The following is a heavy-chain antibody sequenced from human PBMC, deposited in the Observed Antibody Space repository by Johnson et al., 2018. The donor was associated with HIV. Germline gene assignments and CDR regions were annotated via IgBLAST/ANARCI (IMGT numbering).Heavy chain of an antibody. V-gene: IGHV3-30*02. D-gene: IGHD5-18*01. CDR1: GFTFSSYG. Sequence: VQLVESGGGVVQPGGSLRLSCAASGFTFSSYGMYWVRQAPGKGLEWVAIMWYDGSQIGYADSVKGRFTISRDSSRDTLYLQMSSLKPEDTAVYYCTRDRIQIWSYVGTFDIWGQGTMVTVSS. CDR3: TRDRIQIWSYVGTFDI. J-gene: IGHJ3*02. CDR2: MWYDGSQI.